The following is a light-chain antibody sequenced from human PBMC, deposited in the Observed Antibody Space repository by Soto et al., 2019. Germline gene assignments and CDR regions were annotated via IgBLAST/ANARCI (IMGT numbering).Light chain of an antibody. V-gene: IGKV1-39*01. CDR3: QRTYNAPFT. CDR2: AAS. J-gene: IGKJ3*01. Sequence: DIQMTQSPSSLSAFVGDTVTINCRATDSIDRYLNWYQQKPGQAPRVLITAASTLESGVPSRFSGSGCGTDFNLTINNLQPEDFATYYCQRTYNAPFTFGPGTKVSIK. CDR1: DSIDRY.